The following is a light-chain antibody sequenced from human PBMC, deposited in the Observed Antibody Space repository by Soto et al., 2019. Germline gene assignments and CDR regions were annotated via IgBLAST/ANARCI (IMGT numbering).Light chain of an antibody. V-gene: IGKV1-5*03. CDR2: KAS. CDR3: QQYNSPFT. J-gene: IGKJ3*01. CDR1: QSISSY. Sequence: DIQMTQSPSSLSASVGDRVTITCRASQSISSYLNWYQHKPGKAPKLLIYKASSLESGVPSRFSGSGSGTEFTLTISSLQPDDFATYYCQQYNSPFTFGPGTKVDIK.